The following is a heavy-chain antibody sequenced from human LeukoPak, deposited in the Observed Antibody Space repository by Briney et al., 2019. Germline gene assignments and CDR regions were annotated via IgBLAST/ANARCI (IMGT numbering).Heavy chain of an antibody. CDR2: ISGYNDNT. CDR1: GYTFTSHG. V-gene: IGHV1-18*01. CDR3: ARDGGITGTAFDY. D-gene: IGHD1-7*01. Sequence: ASVKVSCKASGYTFTSHGISWVRQAPGQGLQWMGWISGYNDNTNYAQDLQGRVTATTDTSTSTAYMELRSLRSDDTAVYYCARDGGITGTAFDYWGQGTLVTVSS. J-gene: IGHJ4*02.